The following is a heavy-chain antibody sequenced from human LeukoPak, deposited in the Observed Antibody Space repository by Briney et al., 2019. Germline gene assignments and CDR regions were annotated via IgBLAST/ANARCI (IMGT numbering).Heavy chain of an antibody. CDR1: GGSIRSGSYY. J-gene: IGHJ5*02. V-gene: IGHV4-39*01. CDR3: ARHYYGSGINWFDP. CDR2: ISHSGNT. Sequence: SETLSLTCTVSGGSIRSGSYYWGWIRQPPGKGLEWIGSISHSGNTYYSPSLKSRVTISVDTFMDQFSLNLYSVTAADTAVYYCARHYYGSGINWFDPWGQGTLVTVSS. D-gene: IGHD3-10*01.